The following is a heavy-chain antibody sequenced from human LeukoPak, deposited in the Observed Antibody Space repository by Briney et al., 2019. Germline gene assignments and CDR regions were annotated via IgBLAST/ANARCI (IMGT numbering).Heavy chain of an antibody. CDR3: AKILASGSGSY. CDR1: GFTFSSYA. J-gene: IGHJ4*02. CDR2: ISGRGGST. V-gene: IGHV3-23*01. D-gene: IGHD3-10*01. Sequence: GGSLRLSCAASGFTFSSYAMNWVRQAPGKGLEWVSTISGRGGSTYYADSVKGRFSISRDNSKNTLVPQMDSLRADDTAIYYCAKILASGSGSYWGQGTLVLVS.